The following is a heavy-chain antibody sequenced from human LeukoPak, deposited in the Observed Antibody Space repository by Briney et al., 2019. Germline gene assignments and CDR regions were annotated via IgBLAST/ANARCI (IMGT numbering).Heavy chain of an antibody. D-gene: IGHD6-13*01. CDR3: AKGGSSSWYKAFDY. J-gene: IGHJ4*02. CDR1: GFTFDDYA. Sequence: GRSLRLSCAASGFTFDDYAMHWVRQAPGKGLEWVAFIRYDGSNKYYADSVKGRFTISRDNSKNTLYLQMNSLRAEDTAVYYCAKGGSSSWYKAFDYWGQGTLVTVSS. CDR2: IRYDGSNK. V-gene: IGHV3-30*02.